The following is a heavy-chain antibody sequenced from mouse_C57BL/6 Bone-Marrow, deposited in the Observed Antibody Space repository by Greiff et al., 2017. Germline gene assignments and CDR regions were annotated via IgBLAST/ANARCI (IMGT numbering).Heavy chain of an antibody. Sequence: QVQLQQPGAELVRPGTSVKLSCKASGYTFTSYWMHRVKQRPGQGLEWIGVIDPSDSYTNYNQKFKGKATLTVDTSSSTAYMQLSSLTSEDSAVYYCARSPWFAYWGQGTLVTVSA. CDR2: IDPSDSYT. J-gene: IGHJ3*01. CDR1: GYTFTSYW. CDR3: ARSPWFAY. V-gene: IGHV1-59*01.